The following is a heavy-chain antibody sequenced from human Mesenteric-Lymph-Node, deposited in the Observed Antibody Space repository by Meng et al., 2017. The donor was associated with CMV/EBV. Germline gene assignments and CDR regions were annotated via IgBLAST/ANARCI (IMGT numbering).Heavy chain of an antibody. CDR1: GYSISSGYY. V-gene: IGHV3-21*01. CDR2: ISSSSSYI. D-gene: IGHD7-27*01. CDR3: ARDKLGTGAFDI. Sequence: GGSLRLSCTVSGYSISSGYYWGWIRQPPGKGLEWVSSISSSSSYIYYADSVKGRFTISRDNAKNSLYLQMNSLRAEDTAVYYCARDKLGTGAFDIWGQGTMVTVSS. J-gene: IGHJ3*02.